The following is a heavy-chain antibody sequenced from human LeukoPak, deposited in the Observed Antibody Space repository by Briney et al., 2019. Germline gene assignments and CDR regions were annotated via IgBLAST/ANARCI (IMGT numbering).Heavy chain of an antibody. CDR2: ISSNGGST. Sequence: GGSLRLSCAASGFTFSSYAMHWVRQAPGKGLEYVSAISSNGGSTYYANSVKGRFTISRDNSKNTLYLQMDSLRAEDTAVYYCARAGPNDHRFDYWGQGTLVTVSS. V-gene: IGHV3-64*01. CDR3: ARAGPNDHRFDY. CDR1: GFTFSSYA. D-gene: IGHD1-1*01. J-gene: IGHJ4*02.